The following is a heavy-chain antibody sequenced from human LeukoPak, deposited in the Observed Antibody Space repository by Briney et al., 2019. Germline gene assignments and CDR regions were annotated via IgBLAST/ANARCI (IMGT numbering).Heavy chain of an antibody. CDR1: GASINKYY. V-gene: IGHV4-59*08. D-gene: IGHD2-2*01. Sequence: SETLSLTCTVSGASINKYYWNWVRQPPGKGLEWIGYFFYSGSTRYNPSLKSRVTMSGDMSNNQFSLRLTSLTAADTAVYYCARSAGTKDYYYGMDVWGQGTTVIVSS. CDR3: ARSAGTKDYYYGMDV. CDR2: FFYSGST. J-gene: IGHJ6*02.